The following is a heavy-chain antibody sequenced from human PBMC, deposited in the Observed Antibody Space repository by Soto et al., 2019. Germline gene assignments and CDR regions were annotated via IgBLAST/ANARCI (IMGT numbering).Heavy chain of an antibody. CDR3: ATGTVVVPAAIAWLDP. Sequence: SVKVSCKASGGTFSSYAISWVRQAPGQGLEWMGGIIPIFGTANYAQKFQGRVTITADESTSTAYMELSSLRSEDTAVYYCATGTVVVPAAIAWLDPWGQGTLVTVSS. D-gene: IGHD2-2*01. CDR1: GGTFSSYA. V-gene: IGHV1-69*13. J-gene: IGHJ5*02. CDR2: IIPIFGTA.